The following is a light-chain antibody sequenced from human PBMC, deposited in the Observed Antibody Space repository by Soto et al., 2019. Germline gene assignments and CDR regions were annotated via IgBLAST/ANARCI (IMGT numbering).Light chain of an antibody. CDR3: HQYGHSPYT. CDR2: GAS. Sequence: DIVLTQSPDTLSLSPGDRATLSCRASQGVSTNYVAWYQQKPGQSPRLLIYGASSRAAGIPDRFSGSGSGTDFTLTISTVEPEDFAVFYCHQYGHSPYTFGQGTKLEIK. CDR1: QGVSTNY. V-gene: IGKV3-20*01. J-gene: IGKJ2*01.